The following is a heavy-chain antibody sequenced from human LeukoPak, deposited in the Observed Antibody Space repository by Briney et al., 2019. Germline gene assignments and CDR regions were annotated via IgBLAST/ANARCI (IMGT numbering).Heavy chain of an antibody. CDR3: ARRRDRYYFDY. CDR2: IYYSGNT. V-gene: IGHV4-59*01. J-gene: IGHJ4*02. Sequence: SETLSLTCTVSGGSMSTYYWSWIRQPPGKGLHWIGNIYYSGNTNYNPSLKSRVTISVDTSKNQFSLILSSMTAADTAVYYCARRRDRYYFDYWGQGTLVTVSS. CDR1: GGSMSTYY.